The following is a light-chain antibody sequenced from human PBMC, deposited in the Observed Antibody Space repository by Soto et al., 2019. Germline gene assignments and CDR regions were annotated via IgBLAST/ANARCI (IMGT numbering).Light chain of an antibody. Sequence: EMFMTQSPATLSMSPGERATLSCRASQSVSNNLAWYQQRPGQAPRLLIYGASTRATGIPARFSGRGSGTEITLTISGLQSEDFAIYYCQQYNDSPTFGQGTKVEIK. V-gene: IGKV3-15*01. CDR1: QSVSNN. CDR2: GAS. CDR3: QQYNDSPT. J-gene: IGKJ2*01.